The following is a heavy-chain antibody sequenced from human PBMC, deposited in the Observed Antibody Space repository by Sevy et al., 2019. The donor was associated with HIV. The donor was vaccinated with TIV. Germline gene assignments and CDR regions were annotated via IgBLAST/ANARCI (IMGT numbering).Heavy chain of an antibody. J-gene: IGHJ6*02. D-gene: IGHD6-19*01. CDR1: GFTLSNYA. V-gene: IGHV3-23*01. CDR2: ISGSGGTT. Sequence: GGSLRLSCAASGFTLSNYAMNWVRQAPGKGLEWVSAISGSGGTTYDADSVKGRFTTSRDKSQNTPYQKMNSLRAEDTAVYYCAKVLARGVAVAGSAGGMDVWGQGTTVTVSS. CDR3: AKVLARGVAVAGSAGGMDV.